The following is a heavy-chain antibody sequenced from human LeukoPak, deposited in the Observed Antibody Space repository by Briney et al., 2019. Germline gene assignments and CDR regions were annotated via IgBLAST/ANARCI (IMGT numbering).Heavy chain of an antibody. D-gene: IGHD3-3*01. CDR1: GGSISSSSYY. CDR2: IYYSGST. V-gene: IGHV4-39*01. CDR3: ARHETYYDFWSDSWPGYYFDY. J-gene: IGHJ4*02. Sequence: SETLSLTCTVSGGSISSSSYYWGWIRQPPVKGLGWIGRIYYSGSTYYNPSLKSRVTISVDTSKNQFSLKLSSVTAADTAVYYCARHETYYDFWSDSWPGYYFDYWGQGTLVTVSS.